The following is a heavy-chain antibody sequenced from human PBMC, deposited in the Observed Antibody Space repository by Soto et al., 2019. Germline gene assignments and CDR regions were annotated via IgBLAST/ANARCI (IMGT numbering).Heavy chain of an antibody. V-gene: IGHV3-23*01. Sequence: EVQLLESGGGLVQPGGSLRLSCAASGFTFSRYVMTWVRQAPGKGLEWVSGITDNGGSTYYADSVKGRFTISRDNSGNTLYLQMNSLRADDTAVYFCARGITTPDYWGQGTLVTVSS. CDR3: ARGITTPDY. CDR2: ITDNGGST. CDR1: GFTFSRYV. D-gene: IGHD3-16*01. J-gene: IGHJ4*02.